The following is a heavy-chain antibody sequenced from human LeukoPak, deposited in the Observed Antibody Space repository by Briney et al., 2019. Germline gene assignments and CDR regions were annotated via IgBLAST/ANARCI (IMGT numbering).Heavy chain of an antibody. V-gene: IGHV3-30-3*01. CDR2: ISYDGSNK. CDR1: GFTFSSYA. D-gene: IGHD6-13*01. Sequence: PGGSLRLSCAASGFTFSSYAMHWVRQAPGKGLEWGAVISYDGSNKYYADSVKGRFTISRDNSKNTLYLQMNSLRAEDTAVYYCARDHVIAAAGTFDYWGQGTLVTVSS. J-gene: IGHJ4*02. CDR3: ARDHVIAAAGTFDY.